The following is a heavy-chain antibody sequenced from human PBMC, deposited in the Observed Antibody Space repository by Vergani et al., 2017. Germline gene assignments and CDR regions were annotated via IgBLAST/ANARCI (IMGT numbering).Heavy chain of an antibody. CDR1: GGSISSYY. D-gene: IGHD2-2*01. CDR3: ASLQTRYCSSTSCYDWFDP. CDR2: IYYSGST. Sequence: QVQLQESGPGLVKPSETLSLTCTVSGGSISSYYWRWIRQPPGKGLEWIGYIYYSGSTNYNPSLKSRVTISVDTSKNQFSLKLSSVTAADTAVYYCASLQTRYCSSTSCYDWFDPWGQGTLVTVSS. V-gene: IGHV4-59*01. J-gene: IGHJ5*02.